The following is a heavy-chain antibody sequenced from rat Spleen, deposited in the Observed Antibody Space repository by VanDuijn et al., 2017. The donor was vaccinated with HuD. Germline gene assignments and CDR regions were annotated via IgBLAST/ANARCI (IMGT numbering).Heavy chain of an antibody. Sequence: LQESGVVLVKPSQSLSLAGYVTGYSITSNYRVWIRKVTGNKMEWIGHISYSGSTSYNPSLKSRISITRDTSMHKFFLQLNSVTAEDTATYYCAREGPLSYYGYGYYFDYWGQGVMVTVSS. CDR1: GYSITSNY. J-gene: IGHJ2*01. CDR3: AREGPLSYYGYGYYFDY. CDR2: ISYSGST. V-gene: IGHV3-1*01. D-gene: IGHD1-7*01.